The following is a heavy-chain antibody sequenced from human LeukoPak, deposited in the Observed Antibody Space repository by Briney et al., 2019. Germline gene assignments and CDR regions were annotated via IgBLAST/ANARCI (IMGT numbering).Heavy chain of an antibody. CDR3: AREMRFGELYYYYYGMDV. CDR2: IIPIFGTA. V-gene: IGHV1-69*01. J-gene: IGHJ6*04. CDR1: VGTFSSYA. Sequence: SVKVSCMASVGTFSSYAISWVRQAPGQGLEWMGGIIPIFGTANYAQKFQGRVTNTADESTSTAYMELSSLRSEDTAVYYCAREMRFGELYYYYYGMDVWGKGTTVTVSS. D-gene: IGHD3-10*01.